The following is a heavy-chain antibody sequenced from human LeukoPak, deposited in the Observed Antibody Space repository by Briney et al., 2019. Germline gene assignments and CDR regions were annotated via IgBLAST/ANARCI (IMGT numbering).Heavy chain of an antibody. CDR2: MSYDGSNK. J-gene: IGHJ6*02. CDR1: GFTFSSYA. D-gene: IGHD2-2*01. CDR3: ARAYCSSTSCPYGMDV. V-gene: IGHV3-30-3*01. Sequence: GGSLRLSCAASGFTFSSYAMHWVRQAPGKGLEWVAVMSYDGSNKYYADSVKGRFTISRDNSKNTLYLQMNSLRAEDTAVYYCARAYCSSTSCPYGMDVWGQGTTVTVSS.